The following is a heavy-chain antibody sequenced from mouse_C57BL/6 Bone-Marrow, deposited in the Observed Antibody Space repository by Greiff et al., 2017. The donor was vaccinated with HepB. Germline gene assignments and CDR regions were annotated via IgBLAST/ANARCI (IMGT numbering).Heavy chain of an antibody. D-gene: IGHD1-1*01. CDR1: GFTFSSYA. CDR2: ISDGGSYT. CDR3: AREGHYYGSDGPWFAY. J-gene: IGHJ3*01. Sequence: EVNVVESGGGLVKPGGSLKLSCAASGFTFSSYAMSWVRQTPEKRLEWVATISDGGSYTYYPDNVKGRFTISRDNAKNNRYLQMSHLKSEDTAMYYCAREGHYYGSDGPWFAYWGQGTLVTVSA. V-gene: IGHV5-4*01.